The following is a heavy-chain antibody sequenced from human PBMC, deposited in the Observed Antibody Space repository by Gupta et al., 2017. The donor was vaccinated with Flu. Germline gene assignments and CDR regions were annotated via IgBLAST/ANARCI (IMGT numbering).Heavy chain of an antibody. CDR2: IWYDGSYT. D-gene: IGHD4-4*01. CDR3: VRDCSNSSCNYYGIDV. V-gene: IGHV3-33*01. CDR1: YG. J-gene: IGHJ6*02. Sequence: YGMQWVRQDPGKGLEWVAGIWYDGSYTSYTDAVKGRFTISRDNSRNTRVLEINTLRVEDKERYYCVRDCSNSSCNYYGIDVCCQVTTVLVS.